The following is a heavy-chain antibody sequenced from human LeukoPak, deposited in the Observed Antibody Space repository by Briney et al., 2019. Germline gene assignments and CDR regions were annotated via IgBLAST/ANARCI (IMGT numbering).Heavy chain of an antibody. CDR3: ARDLVVVTAVFDY. V-gene: IGHV3-7*01. Sequence: PGGSLRLSCAASGFIFSSYWMSWVRQAPGKGLEWVANIKQDGSEKYYVDSVKGRFTIPRDNAKNSLYLQMNSLRAEDTAVYYCARDLVVVTAVFDYWGQGTLVTVSS. CDR1: GFIFSSYW. D-gene: IGHD2-21*02. J-gene: IGHJ4*02. CDR2: IKQDGSEK.